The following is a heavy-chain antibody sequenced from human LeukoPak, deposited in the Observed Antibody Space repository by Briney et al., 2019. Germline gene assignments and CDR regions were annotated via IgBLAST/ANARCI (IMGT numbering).Heavy chain of an antibody. CDR1: GFTFSNAW. J-gene: IGHJ4*02. D-gene: IGHD6-6*01. CDR3: AKGLVGSSIADFFDY. Sequence: GGSLRLSCAASGFTFSNAWMSWVRQAPGKGLEWVSGISWNSGSIGYADSVKGRFTISRDNAKNSLYLQMNSLRGEDMALYYCAKGLVGSSIADFFDYWGQGILVTVSS. V-gene: IGHV3-9*03. CDR2: ISWNSGSI.